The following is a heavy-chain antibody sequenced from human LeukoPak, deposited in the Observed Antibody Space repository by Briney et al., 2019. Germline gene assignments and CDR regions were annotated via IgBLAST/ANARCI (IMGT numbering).Heavy chain of an antibody. CDR2: ISSSSSTI. Sequence: GGSLRLSCAASGFTFSSYSMNWVRQAPGKGLEWVSYISSSSSTIYYADSVKGRFTISRDNAKNSLYLQMNSLRAEDTAVYYCASSGSYYYYYYMDVWGKGTTVTVSS. J-gene: IGHJ6*03. CDR1: GFTFSSYS. V-gene: IGHV3-48*01. CDR3: ASSGSYYYYYYMDV. D-gene: IGHD1-26*01.